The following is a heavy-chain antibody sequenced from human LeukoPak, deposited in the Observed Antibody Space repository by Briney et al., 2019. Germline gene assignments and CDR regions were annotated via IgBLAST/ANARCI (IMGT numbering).Heavy chain of an antibody. V-gene: IGHV1-8*01. CDR1: GYPFSNYG. Sequence: GASVKVSCKASGYPFSNYGVNWVRQAPGQGLEWMAWMNPGSGDTGYAQKFQGRLTMSSNISMNTASMELRSLTSEDTAVYFCARSRRGYYMDVWGTGTPVTVSS. J-gene: IGHJ6*03. CDR3: ARSRRGYYMDV. CDR2: MNPGSGDT.